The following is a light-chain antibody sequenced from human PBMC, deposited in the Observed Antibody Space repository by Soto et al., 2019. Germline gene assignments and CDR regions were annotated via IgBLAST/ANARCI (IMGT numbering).Light chain of an antibody. CDR1: QSVNSN. CDR3: QQYNNWPET. CDR2: GAS. Sequence: EIVMTQSPATLSVSPGERATLSCRASQSVNSNLAWYQQKPGQAPRLLIYGASTRASGTPARFSGSGSGTLFTLPISSMQSEDFAVYYCQQYNNWPETFGQGTKVEIK. V-gene: IGKV3-15*01. J-gene: IGKJ1*01.